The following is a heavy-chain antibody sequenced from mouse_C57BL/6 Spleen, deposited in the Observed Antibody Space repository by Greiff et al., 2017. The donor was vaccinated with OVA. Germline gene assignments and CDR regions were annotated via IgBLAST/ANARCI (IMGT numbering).Heavy chain of an antibody. Sequence: VQRVESGPELVKPGASVKISCKASGYAFSSSWMNWVKQRPGKGLEWIGRIYPGDGDTNYNGKFKGKATLTADKSSSTAYMQLSSLTSEDSAVYFCARQVTTVVGYFDVWGTGTTVTVSS. J-gene: IGHJ1*03. D-gene: IGHD1-1*01. CDR2: IYPGDGDT. V-gene: IGHV1-82*01. CDR1: GYAFSSSW. CDR3: ARQVTTVVGYFDV.